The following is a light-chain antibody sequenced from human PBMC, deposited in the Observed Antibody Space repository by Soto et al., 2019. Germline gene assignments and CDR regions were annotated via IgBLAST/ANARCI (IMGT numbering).Light chain of an antibody. V-gene: IGLV1-44*01. J-gene: IGLJ1*01. CDR1: SPNIGSNT. Sequence: QSALTQPPSASGTPGQRVTISCSGSSPNIGSNTVNWYQQLPGTAPKLLIYSNNQRPSGVPDRFSGSKSGTSASLAISGLQSEDEADYYCAAWDDSLNGLFGTGTKVTVL. CDR3: AAWDDSLNGL. CDR2: SNN.